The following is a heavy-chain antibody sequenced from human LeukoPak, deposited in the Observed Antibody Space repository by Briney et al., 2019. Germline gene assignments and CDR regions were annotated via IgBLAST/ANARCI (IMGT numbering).Heavy chain of an antibody. CDR3: ATYYYGSGSYPTFDY. CDR1: GYTFTSHY. J-gene: IGHJ4*02. CDR2: INPTGGST. V-gene: IGHV1-46*01. Sequence: ASVKVSCKASGYTFTSHYMHWVRQAPGQGLEWMGLINPTGGSTGYAQKFQGRVTMTRDMSTSTDYMELRSLRSDDTAVYYCATYYYGSGSYPTFDYWGQGTLVTVSS. D-gene: IGHD3-10*01.